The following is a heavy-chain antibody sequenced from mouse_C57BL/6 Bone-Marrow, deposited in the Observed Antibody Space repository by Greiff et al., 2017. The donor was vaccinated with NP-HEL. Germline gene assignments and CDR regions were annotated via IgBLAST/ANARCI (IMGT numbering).Heavy chain of an antibody. J-gene: IGHJ3*01. CDR1: GYTFTSYW. CDR3: AISPKLRGGFAY. V-gene: IGHV1-74*01. CDR2: IHPSDSDT. Sequence: VQGVESGAELVKPGASVKVSCKASGYTFTSYWMHWVKQRPGQGLEWIGRIHPSDSDTNYNQKFKGKATLTVDKSSSTAYMQLSSLTSEDSAVYYCAISPKLRGGFAYWGQGTLVTVSA.